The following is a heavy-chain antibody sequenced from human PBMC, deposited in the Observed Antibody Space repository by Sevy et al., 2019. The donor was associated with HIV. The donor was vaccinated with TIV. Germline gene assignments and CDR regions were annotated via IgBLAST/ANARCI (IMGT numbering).Heavy chain of an antibody. CDR2: IYYSGST. J-gene: IGHJ5*02. Sequence: SETLSLTCTVSGGSISSYYWSWIRQPPGKGLEWIGYIYYSGSTNYNPSLKSRVTISVDTSMNQFSLKLSSVTAADTAVYYCARDLRGGFDPWGQGTLVTVSS. CDR1: GGSISSYY. CDR3: ARDLRGGFDP. D-gene: IGHD3-16*01. V-gene: IGHV4-59*01.